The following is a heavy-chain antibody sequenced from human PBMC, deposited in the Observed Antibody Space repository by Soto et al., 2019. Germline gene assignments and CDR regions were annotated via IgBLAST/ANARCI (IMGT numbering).Heavy chain of an antibody. V-gene: IGHV1-69*01. CDR2: IIPIFGTA. D-gene: IGHD6-13*01. CDR3: ARQNSWHYYYYGMDV. J-gene: IGHJ6*02. CDR1: GGTFSRHA. Sequence: QVQLVQSGAEVRKPGSSVKVSCKASGGTFSRHAISWVRQAPGQGLEWMGGIIPIFGTANHAQKFQGRVTIIADESTSTVYMELSSLRSEDTAVYYCARQNSWHYYYYGMDVWGQGTTVTVSS.